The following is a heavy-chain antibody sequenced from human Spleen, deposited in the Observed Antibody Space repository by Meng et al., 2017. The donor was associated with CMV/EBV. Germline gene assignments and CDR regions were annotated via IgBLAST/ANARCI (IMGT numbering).Heavy chain of an antibody. V-gene: IGHV3-7*01. CDR1: GFTFTTFW. CDR2: INQDGSDL. J-gene: IGHJ5*02. Sequence: GESLKISCAASGFTFTTFWMSWVRQAPGKGLEWVANINQDGSDLNYVDSVKGRFTISRDNAKNSLYLQMNSLRAEDTAVYYCVRQGAYTGWFDPWGQGILVTVSS. CDR3: VRQGAYTGWFDP. D-gene: IGHD1-14*01.